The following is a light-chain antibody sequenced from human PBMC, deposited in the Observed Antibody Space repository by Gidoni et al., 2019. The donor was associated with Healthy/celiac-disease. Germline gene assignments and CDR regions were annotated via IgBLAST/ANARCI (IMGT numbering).Light chain of an antibody. V-gene: IGLV1-44*01. CDR3: AAWDDSLNGYVV. CDR2: SNN. CDR1: SSNLGSNT. Sequence: QSVLPQPPSASGTPGQRVTISWSGSSSNLGSNTVNWYQQLPGTAPKLLIYSNNQRPSGVPDRFSGSKSGTSASLAISGLQSEDEADYYCAAWDDSLNGYVVFGGGTKLTVL. J-gene: IGLJ2*01.